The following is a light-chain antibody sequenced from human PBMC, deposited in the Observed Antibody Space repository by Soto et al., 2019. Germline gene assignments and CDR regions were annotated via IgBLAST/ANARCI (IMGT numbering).Light chain of an antibody. Sequence: EIVLTQSPATLSFSPGERATLSCRASQSVSSYLAWYQQKPGQAPRLLIYDASNRATGIPARFSGSGSGTDFDLTISSLEPEDFADYYCQQRSNWPALTFGGGTKVEIK. J-gene: IGKJ4*01. CDR1: QSVSSY. CDR2: DAS. CDR3: QQRSNWPALT. V-gene: IGKV3-11*01.